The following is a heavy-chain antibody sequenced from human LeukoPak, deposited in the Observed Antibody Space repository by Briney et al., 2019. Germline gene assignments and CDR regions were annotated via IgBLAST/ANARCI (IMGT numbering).Heavy chain of an antibody. Sequence: SETLSLTCTVSGGSISSSSYYWGWIRQPPGKGLEWIVRIYTSGSTNYNPSLKSRVTISVDTSKNQFSLKLSSVTAADTAVYYCARDGPYSSGWYWVFDIWGQGTMVTVSS. J-gene: IGHJ3*02. V-gene: IGHV4-39*07. CDR1: GGSISSSSYY. CDR2: IYTSGST. CDR3: ARDGPYSSGWYWVFDI. D-gene: IGHD6-19*01.